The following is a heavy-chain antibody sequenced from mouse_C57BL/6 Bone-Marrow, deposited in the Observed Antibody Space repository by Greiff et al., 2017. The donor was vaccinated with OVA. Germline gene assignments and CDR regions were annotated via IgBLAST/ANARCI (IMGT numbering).Heavy chain of an antibody. Sequence: VQLKESGGDLVKPGGSLKLSCAASGFTFSSYGMSWVRQTPDKRLEWVATISSGGSYTYYPDSVKGRFTISRDNAKNTLYLQMSSLKSEDTAMYYCARQGYYGYDEAWFAYWGQGTRVTGSA. CDR1: GFTFSSYG. J-gene: IGHJ3*01. CDR2: ISSGGSYT. CDR3: ARQGYYGYDEAWFAY. V-gene: IGHV5-6*01. D-gene: IGHD2-2*01.